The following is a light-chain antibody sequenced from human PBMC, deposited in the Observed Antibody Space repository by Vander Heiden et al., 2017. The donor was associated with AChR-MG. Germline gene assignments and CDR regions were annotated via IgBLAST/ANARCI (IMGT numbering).Light chain of an antibody. CDR2: GSD. V-gene: IGLV1-44*01. Sequence: QSLVTQPPSASGAPGQRVTIPCSGESSNIGINNVNWYQQLPGMAPKLLIYGSDQRPSGVPDRFSGSKSGTSASLAISGLQSEDEADYYCAAWDDSLNGPLFGGGTKLTVL. J-gene: IGLJ3*02. CDR3: AAWDDSLNGPL. CDR1: SSNIGINN.